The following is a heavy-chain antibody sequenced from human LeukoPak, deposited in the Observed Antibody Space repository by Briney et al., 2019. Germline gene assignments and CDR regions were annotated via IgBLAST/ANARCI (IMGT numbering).Heavy chain of an antibody. V-gene: IGHV4-39*01. J-gene: IGHJ5*02. CDR2: IYYSGST. CDR1: GGSISSSSYY. CDR3: ASSISSSWARGFDP. Sequence: SETLSLTCTVSGGSISSSSYYWGWIRQPPGKGLEWIGSIYYSGSTYYNPSLKSRVTISVDTSKNQFSLKLSSVTAAGTAVYYCASSISSSWARGFDPWGQGTLVTVSS. D-gene: IGHD6-13*01.